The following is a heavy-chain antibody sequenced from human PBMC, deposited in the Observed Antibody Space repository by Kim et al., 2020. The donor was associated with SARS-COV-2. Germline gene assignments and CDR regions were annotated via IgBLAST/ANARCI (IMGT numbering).Heavy chain of an antibody. CDR1: W. CDR2: TKHDGSEK. J-gene: IGHJ4*02. V-gene: IGHV3-7*01. D-gene: IGHD2-15*01. CDR3: ARDLPQLLHPY. Sequence: WMSRGRPDPEKGLGGVDNTKHDGSEKYYVDSVKRRFTISGDNANNELYLQMSSLKAEHTAVYYYARDLPQLLHPYWRQGTLVTVSS.